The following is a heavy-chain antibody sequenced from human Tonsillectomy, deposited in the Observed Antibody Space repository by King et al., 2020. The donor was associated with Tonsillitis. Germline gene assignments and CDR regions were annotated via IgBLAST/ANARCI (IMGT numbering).Heavy chain of an antibody. CDR2: IYYSGST. D-gene: IGHD3-22*01. V-gene: IGHV4-31*03. J-gene: IGHJ5*02. CDR3: ARGDYDSSGYDWFDP. Sequence: QLQESGPGLVKPSQTLSLTCTVSGGSISSGGFHWSWIRQHPGKGLEWIGYIYYSGSTFYNPSLKSRVTMSVDSSKNQFSLKLSSVTAADTAVYYCARGDYDSSGYDWFDPWGQGTLVTVSS. CDR1: GGSISSGGFH.